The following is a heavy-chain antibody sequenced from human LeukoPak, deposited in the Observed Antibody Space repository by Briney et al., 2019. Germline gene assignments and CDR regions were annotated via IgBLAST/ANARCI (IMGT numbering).Heavy chain of an antibody. D-gene: IGHD3-22*01. CDR2: IYYSGST. Sequence: SETLSLTCTVSGGSISSYYWSWIRQPPGKGLEWIGYIYYSGSTNYNPSLKSRVTISVDTSKNQFYLKLSSVTAADTAVYYCARRQYDSSGYYYGFDYWGQGTLVTVSS. CDR1: GGSISSYY. CDR3: ARRQYDSSGYYYGFDY. J-gene: IGHJ4*02. V-gene: IGHV4-59*08.